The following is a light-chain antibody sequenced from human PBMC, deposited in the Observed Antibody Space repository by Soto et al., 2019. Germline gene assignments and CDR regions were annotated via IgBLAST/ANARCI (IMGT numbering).Light chain of an antibody. Sequence: EIVMTQSPATLSVSPGERATLSCRASQSVNSNLAWYQQIPGQAPRLLIYGASTRATGIPARFSGSGSGTEFTLTNSSLQSEDFAVYYWQQYNNWPLTFGGGTRVEIK. CDR1: QSVNSN. J-gene: IGKJ4*01. V-gene: IGKV3-15*01. CDR3: QQYNNWPLT. CDR2: GAS.